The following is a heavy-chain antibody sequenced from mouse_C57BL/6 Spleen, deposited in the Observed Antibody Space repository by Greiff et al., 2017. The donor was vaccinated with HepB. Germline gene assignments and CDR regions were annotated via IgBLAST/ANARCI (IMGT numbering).Heavy chain of an antibody. CDR1: GYAFSSSW. V-gene: IGHV1-82*01. CDR3: AREDMDY. Sequence: QVQLQQSGPELVKPGASVKISCKASGYAFSSSWMNWVKQRPGKGLEWIGRIYPGDGDTNYNGKFKGKATLTADKSSSTAYIQLSSLTSEDSAVYFCAREDMDYWGQGTSVTVSS. J-gene: IGHJ4*01. CDR2: IYPGDGDT.